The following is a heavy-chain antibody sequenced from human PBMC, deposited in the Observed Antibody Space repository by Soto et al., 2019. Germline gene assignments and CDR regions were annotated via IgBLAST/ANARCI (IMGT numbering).Heavy chain of an antibody. CDR2: INPNDGDT. Sequence: ASVKVSCKASGYTFTAYSIHWVRQAPGQGLEWMGWINPNDGDTNYAQNLQDRVTMTSDTSITTVYMDLSRLTSDDTAVYFCARDSYSGSYVHWGQGTLVTVSS. J-gene: IGHJ4*02. CDR1: GYTFTAYS. D-gene: IGHD1-26*01. V-gene: IGHV1-2*02. CDR3: ARDSYSGSYVH.